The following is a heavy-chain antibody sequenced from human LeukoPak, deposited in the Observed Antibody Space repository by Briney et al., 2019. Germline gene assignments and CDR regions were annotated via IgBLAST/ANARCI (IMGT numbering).Heavy chain of an antibody. Sequence: GGSLRLSCAASGFTFSSYSMNWVRQAPGKGPEWVSSISSSSSYIYYADSVKGRFTISRDNAKNSLYLQMNSLRAEDTAVYYCARDGTGYCSGGSCYTYYYYYYGMDVWGQGTTVTVS. V-gene: IGHV3-21*01. CDR1: GFTFSSYS. D-gene: IGHD2-15*01. CDR2: ISSSSSYI. CDR3: ARDGTGYCSGGSCYTYYYYYYGMDV. J-gene: IGHJ6*02.